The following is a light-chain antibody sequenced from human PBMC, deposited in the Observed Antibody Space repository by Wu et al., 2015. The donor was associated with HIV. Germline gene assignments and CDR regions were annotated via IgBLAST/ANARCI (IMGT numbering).Light chain of an antibody. CDR2: GAS. CDR1: QSVSSN. Sequence: EIVLTQSPATLSVSPGGRATLSCRASQSVSSNLAWYQQKPGQAPRLLIYGASTRATGIPARFSGSGSETEFTLIISSLQSEDFAIYFCQQYDGWPTFGQGTRLEIK. CDR3: QQYDGWPT. J-gene: IGKJ5*01. V-gene: IGKV3-15*01.